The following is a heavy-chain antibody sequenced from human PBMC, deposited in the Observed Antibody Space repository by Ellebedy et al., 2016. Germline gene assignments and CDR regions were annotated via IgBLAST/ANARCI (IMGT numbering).Heavy chain of an antibody. CDR2: ISAYNGNT. V-gene: IGHV1-18*01. Sequence: ASVKVSXXASGYTFTSHGIRWVRQAPAQGLEWMGWISAYNGNTNYAQKLQGRVTMTTDTSTSTAYMELRSLRSDDTAVYYCARDRAAGTYYYYYYMDVWGKGTTVTVSS. CDR1: GYTFTSHG. J-gene: IGHJ6*03. CDR3: ARDRAAGTYYYYYYMDV. D-gene: IGHD6-13*01.